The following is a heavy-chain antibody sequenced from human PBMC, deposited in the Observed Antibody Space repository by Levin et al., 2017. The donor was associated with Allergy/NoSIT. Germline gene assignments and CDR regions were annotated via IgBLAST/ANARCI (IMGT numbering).Heavy chain of an antibody. D-gene: IGHD5-12*01. CDR1: AFKFRNYG. Sequence: GGSLRLSCAASAFKFRNYGMHWVRQAPGKGLEWVAVISYDGNNKYYADSVKGRFTISKDNSKNTLYLQINSLRTEDTAVYYCARPKSGYYGDFDYWGQGTLVTVSS. V-gene: IGHV3-30*03. CDR2: ISYDGNNK. J-gene: IGHJ4*02. CDR3: ARPKSGYYGDFDY.